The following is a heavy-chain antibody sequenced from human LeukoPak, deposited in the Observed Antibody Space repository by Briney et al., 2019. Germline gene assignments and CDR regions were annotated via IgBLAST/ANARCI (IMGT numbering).Heavy chain of an antibody. V-gene: IGHV5-51*01. D-gene: IGHD5-24*01. CDR3: ARQVSRDGYSWAFDI. J-gene: IGHJ3*02. Sequence: GESLKISCKDSGYSFTSYWIGWVRQMPGKGLEWMGIIYPGDSDTRYSPSFQGQVTISADKSISTAYLQWSSLRASDTAMYYCARQVSRDGYSWAFDIWGQGTMVTVSS. CDR2: IYPGDSDT. CDR1: GYSFTSYW.